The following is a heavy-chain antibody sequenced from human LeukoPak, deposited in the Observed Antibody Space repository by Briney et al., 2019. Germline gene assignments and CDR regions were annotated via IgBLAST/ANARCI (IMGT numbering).Heavy chain of an antibody. V-gene: IGHV4-31*03. CDR2: IYYSGST. Sequence: PSETLSLTCTVSGGSISSGGYYWSWIRQHPGKGLEWIGYIYYSGSTYYNPSLKSRVTISVDTSKNQFSLKLSSVTAADTAVYYCARSCSGGSCYAWKFDYWGQGTLVTVSS. CDR3: ARSCSGGSCYAWKFDY. D-gene: IGHD2-15*01. J-gene: IGHJ4*02. CDR1: GGSISSGGYY.